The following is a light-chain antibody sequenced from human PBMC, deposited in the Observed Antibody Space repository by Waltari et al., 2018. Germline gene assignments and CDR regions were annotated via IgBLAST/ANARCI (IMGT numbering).Light chain of an antibody. J-gene: IGLJ3*02. V-gene: IGLV6-57*03. CDR2: GDD. Sequence: NFMLAQPHSVSESPGKTVTVSCTRSSGSIASNYVQWHQQRPGSAPTTVIYGDDQRPSGVPDRFSGSIDSSSNSASLSISGLETEDEADYYCQSYDSNNPWVFGGGTKLTVL. CDR3: QSYDSNNPWV. CDR1: SGSIASNY.